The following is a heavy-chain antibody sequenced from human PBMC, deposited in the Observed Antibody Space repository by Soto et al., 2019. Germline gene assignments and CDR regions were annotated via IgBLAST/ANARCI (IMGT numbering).Heavy chain of an antibody. Sequence: SETLSLTRAGYGGSFSGYDWSWIRHPPGKGMEWIGEINHSGSTNYNPSLKSRVTISVDTSKNQFSLKLSSVTAADTAVYYCARGRGYSYENWFDPWVQGTLVT. J-gene: IGHJ5*02. D-gene: IGHD5-18*01. CDR2: INHSGST. CDR1: GGSFSGYD. CDR3: ARGRGYSYENWFDP. V-gene: IGHV4-34*01.